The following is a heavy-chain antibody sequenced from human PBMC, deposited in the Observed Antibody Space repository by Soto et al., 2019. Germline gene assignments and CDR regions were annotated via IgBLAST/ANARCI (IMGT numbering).Heavy chain of an antibody. Sequence: SVKVSCKASGGTFSSYTISWVRQAPGQGLEWMGRIIPILGIANYAQKFQGRVTITADKSTSTAYMELSCLRSEDTAVYYCASVYDSSGYYRGLDAFDIWGQGTMVTVSS. V-gene: IGHV1-69*02. D-gene: IGHD3-22*01. J-gene: IGHJ3*02. CDR2: IIPILGIA. CDR3: ASVYDSSGYYRGLDAFDI. CDR1: GGTFSSYT.